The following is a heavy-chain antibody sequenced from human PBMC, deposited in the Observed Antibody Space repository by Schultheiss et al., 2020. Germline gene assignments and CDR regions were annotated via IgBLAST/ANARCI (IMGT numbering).Heavy chain of an antibody. Sequence: SQTLSLTCTVSGASISRYYWSWIRQTPGKGLEWIGYIYYSGSTNYNPSLKSRVTISVDTSKNQFSLKLSSVTAADTAVYYCARGPHIYYYYMDVWGKGTTVTGSS. V-gene: IGHV4-59*01. CDR1: GASISRYY. CDR2: IYYSGST. CDR3: ARGPHIYYYYMDV. J-gene: IGHJ6*03.